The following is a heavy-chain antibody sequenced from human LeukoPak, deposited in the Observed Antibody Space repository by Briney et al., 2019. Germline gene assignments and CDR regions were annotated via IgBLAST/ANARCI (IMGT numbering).Heavy chain of an antibody. V-gene: IGHV4-61*02. J-gene: IGHJ4*02. Sequence: SQTLSLTCTVSGGSISSGGYYWSWIRQPAGKGLEWIGRIYTSGSTNYNPSLKSRVTISVDTSKNQFSLKLSSVTAADTAVYYCARERGAGAGFSFDYWGQGTLVTVSS. CDR2: IYTSGST. CDR1: GGSISSGGYY. D-gene: IGHD6-19*01. CDR3: ARERGAGAGFSFDY.